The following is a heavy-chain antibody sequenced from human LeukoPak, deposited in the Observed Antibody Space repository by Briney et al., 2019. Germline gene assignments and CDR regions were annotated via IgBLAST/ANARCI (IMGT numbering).Heavy chain of an antibody. D-gene: IGHD6-6*01. Sequence: SETLSLTCTVSGGSVSSGSYYWSWIRQPPGKGLEWIGYIYYSGSTNYNPSLKSRVTISVDTSKNQFSLRLSSVTAADTAVYYCARASAYSSSSGVNYWDQGTLVTVSS. V-gene: IGHV4-61*01. CDR1: GGSVSSGSYY. CDR3: ARASAYSSSSGVNY. J-gene: IGHJ4*02. CDR2: IYYSGST.